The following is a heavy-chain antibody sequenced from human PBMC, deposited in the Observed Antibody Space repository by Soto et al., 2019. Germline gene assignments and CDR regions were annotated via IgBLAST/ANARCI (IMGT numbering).Heavy chain of an antibody. J-gene: IGHJ5*02. CDR3: ARERPDGSRLDP. CDR2: IYYSGST. D-gene: IGHD6-13*01. CDR1: GGSISSGDYY. V-gene: IGHV4-30-4*01. Sequence: QVQLQESGPGLVKPSQTLSLTCTVSGGSISSGDYYWSWIRQPPGKGLEWIGYIYYSGSTYYNPSLTSRVTISGDTSQNQFSLKLSSVTAADTAVYYCARERPDGSRLDPWGQGTLVTVSS.